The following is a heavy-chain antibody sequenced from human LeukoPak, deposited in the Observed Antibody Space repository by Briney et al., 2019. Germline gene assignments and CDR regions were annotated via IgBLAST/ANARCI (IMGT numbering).Heavy chain of an antibody. J-gene: IGHJ4*02. CDR2: ISSSSSYI. CDR3: ARDSLHQGFDY. Sequence: GGSLRLSCTASGFTFSSYSMNWVRQAPGKGLEWVSSISSSSSYIYYADSVKGRFTISRDNAKNSLYLQMNSLRAEDTAVYYCARDSLHQGFDYWGQGTLVTVSS. CDR1: GFTFSSYS. V-gene: IGHV3-21*01.